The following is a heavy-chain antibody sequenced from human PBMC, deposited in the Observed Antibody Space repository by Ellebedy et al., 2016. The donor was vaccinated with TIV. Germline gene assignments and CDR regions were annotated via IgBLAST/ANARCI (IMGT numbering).Heavy chain of an antibody. J-gene: IGHJ6*02. Sequence: GESLKISCAASGFTFNIYDFHWVRQPTGNGLEWVSAVGTAGDTYYPDSVKGQFTISRENAKNSLYLQMNSLTGEDTAVYYCVRGSRTVGGIYYYTGMDVWGQGTTVTVSS. V-gene: IGHV3-13*01. D-gene: IGHD3-10*01. CDR3: VRGSRTVGGIYYYTGMDV. CDR2: VGTAGDT. CDR1: GFTFNIYD.